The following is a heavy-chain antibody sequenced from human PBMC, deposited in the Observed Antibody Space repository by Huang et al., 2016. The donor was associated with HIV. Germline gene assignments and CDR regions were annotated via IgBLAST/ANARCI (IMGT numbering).Heavy chain of an antibody. D-gene: IGHD3-22*01. CDR1: GGSITSSSYY. V-gene: IGHV4-39*01. Sequence: QLQLQGSGPGLVKPSETLSLTCTVSGGSITSSSYYWGWIRQPPGKGLEGVGSSYYSGSTDYNHSLKSRVTVSVDTSKNQFSLKLSSVTAADTAVYYCARHFSYYDSSGYTPWDAFDIWGQGTMVTVSS. CDR3: ARHFSYYDSSGYTPWDAFDI. J-gene: IGHJ3*02. CDR2: SYYSGST.